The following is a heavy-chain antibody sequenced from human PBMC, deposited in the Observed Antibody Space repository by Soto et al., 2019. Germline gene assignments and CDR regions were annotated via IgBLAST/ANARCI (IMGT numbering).Heavy chain of an antibody. Sequence: GASVKVSCKAFGGTFSSYAISWVRQAPGQGLEWMGGIIPIFGTANYAQKFQGRVTITADESTSTAYMELSSLRSEDTAVYYCARDPPRGSYHSDNWFDPWGQGTLVTVSS. CDR2: IIPIFGTA. J-gene: IGHJ5*02. V-gene: IGHV1-69*13. D-gene: IGHD1-26*01. CDR3: ARDPPRGSYHSDNWFDP. CDR1: GGTFSSYA.